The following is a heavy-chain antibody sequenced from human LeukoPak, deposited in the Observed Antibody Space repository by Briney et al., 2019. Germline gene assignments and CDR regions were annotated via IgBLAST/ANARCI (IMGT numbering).Heavy chain of an antibody. V-gene: IGHV3-23*01. CDR2: ISGSGGST. Sequence: GSLRLSCAASGFTFSSYAMSWVRQAPGKGLEWVSAISGSGGSTYYADSVKGRFTISRDNAKNSLYLQMNSLRAEDTAVYYCARGATTNDAFDIWGQGTMVTVSS. CDR1: GFTFSSYA. D-gene: IGHD1-26*01. CDR3: ARGATTNDAFDI. J-gene: IGHJ3*02.